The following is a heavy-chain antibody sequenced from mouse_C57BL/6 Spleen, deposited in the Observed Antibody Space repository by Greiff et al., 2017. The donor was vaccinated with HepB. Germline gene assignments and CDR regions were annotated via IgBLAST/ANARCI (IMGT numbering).Heavy chain of an antibody. J-gene: IGHJ4*01. V-gene: IGHV2-3*01. CDR1: GFSLTSYG. CDR3: AKASTMVTAGAMDY. Sequence: VQLQQSGPGLVAPSQSLSITCTVSGFSLTSYGVSWVRQPPGKGLEWLGVIWGDGSTNYHSALISRLSISKDNSKSQVFLKLNSLQTDDTATYYCAKASTMVTAGAMDYWGQGTSVTVSS. D-gene: IGHD2-2*01. CDR2: IWGDGST.